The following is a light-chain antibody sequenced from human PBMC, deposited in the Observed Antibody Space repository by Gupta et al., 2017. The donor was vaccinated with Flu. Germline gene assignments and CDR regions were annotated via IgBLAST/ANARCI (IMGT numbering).Light chain of an antibody. V-gene: IGLV3-1*01. J-gene: IGLJ2*01. CDR2: QDS. CDR1: QFGDKY. CDR3: QAWDSGVV. Sequence: VSQGQQDMITGSVDQFGDKYACWYTQKSGQSPVLVIYQDSKRTSGIPERFSGYNSGNTATLTISGTQAMDEADYYCQAWDSGVVFGGGTKLTVL.